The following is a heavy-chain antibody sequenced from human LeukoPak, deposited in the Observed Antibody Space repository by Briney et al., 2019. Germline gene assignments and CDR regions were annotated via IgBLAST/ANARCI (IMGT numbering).Heavy chain of an antibody. V-gene: IGHV3-21*01. D-gene: IGHD3-16*01. CDR2: ISSRSTYI. CDR1: GFTFSSYS. Sequence: GGSLRLSCVASGFTFSSYSMNWVRQAPGKGVEWVSSISSRSTYIYHADSVKGRFTISRDNAKNSLFLQMNSLRGEDTAVYFCAKSTHAVMAMMDAWGKGTTVTVSS. CDR3: AKSTHAVMAMMDA. J-gene: IGHJ6*04.